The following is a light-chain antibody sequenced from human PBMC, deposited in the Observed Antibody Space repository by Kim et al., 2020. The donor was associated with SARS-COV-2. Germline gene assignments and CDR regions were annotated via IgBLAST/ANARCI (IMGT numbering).Light chain of an antibody. CDR3: NSRGSNDNVL. Sequence: VALGQTVRITCQGDSLRSYYATGYQKKPGQAPIVVIYGKNNRPSGSPDRFSGSSSGDTASLTITGTQAGDEADYYCNSRGSNDNVLFGGGTQLTVL. CDR1: SLRSYY. CDR2: GKN. J-gene: IGLJ2*01. V-gene: IGLV3-19*01.